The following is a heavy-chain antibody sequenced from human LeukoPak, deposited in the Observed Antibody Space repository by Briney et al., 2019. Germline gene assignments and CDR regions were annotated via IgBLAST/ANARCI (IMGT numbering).Heavy chain of an antibody. D-gene: IGHD1-26*01. J-gene: IGHJ3*02. CDR3: ATGAEWDSAFDI. CDR1: GGSFSGYY. Sequence: SETLSLTCAVYGGSFSGYYWSWIRQPPGKGLEWIGEINHSGSTYYNPSLKSRVTISVDRSKNQFSLKLSSVTAADTAVYYCATGAEWDSAFDIWGQGTMVTVSS. CDR2: INHSGST. V-gene: IGHV4-34*01.